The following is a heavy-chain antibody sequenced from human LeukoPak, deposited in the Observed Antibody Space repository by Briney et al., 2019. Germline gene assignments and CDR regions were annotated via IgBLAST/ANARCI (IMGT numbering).Heavy chain of an antibody. V-gene: IGHV4-34*01. Sequence: SETLSLTCAVYGGSFSGYSWSWIRQPPGKGLEWIGEINHSGSTNYNPSLKSRVTISVDTSKNQFSLKLSSVTAADTAVYYCARGVAVPAAFYYYGMDVWGKGTRVTVSS. CDR1: GGSFSGYS. J-gene: IGHJ6*04. CDR2: INHSGST. D-gene: IGHD2-2*01. CDR3: ARGVAVPAAFYYYGMDV.